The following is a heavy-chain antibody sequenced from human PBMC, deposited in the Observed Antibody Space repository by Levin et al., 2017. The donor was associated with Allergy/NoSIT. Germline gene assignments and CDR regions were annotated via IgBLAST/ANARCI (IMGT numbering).Heavy chain of an antibody. J-gene: IGHJ6*03. Sequence: GGSLRLSCAASGFTVSSNYMSWVRQAPGKGLEWVSVIYSGGSTYYADSVKGRFTISRDNSKNTLYLQMNSLRAEDTAVYYCARDQTRRGLVIMRYYYMDVWGKGTTVTVSS. CDR3: ARDQTRRGLVIMRYYYMDV. V-gene: IGHV3-66*01. CDR1: GFTVSSNY. CDR2: IYSGGST. D-gene: IGHD3/OR15-3a*01.